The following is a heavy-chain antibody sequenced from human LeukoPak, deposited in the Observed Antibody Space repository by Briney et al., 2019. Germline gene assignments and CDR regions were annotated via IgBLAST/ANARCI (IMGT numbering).Heavy chain of an antibody. J-gene: IGHJ4*02. V-gene: IGHV4-34*01. D-gene: IGHD3-10*01. CDR1: GGSFSGYY. CDR2: INHSGST. Sequence: PSETLSLTCAVYGGSFSGYYWSWIRQPPGKGLEWIGEINHSGSTNYNPSLKSRVTISVDTSKNQFSLKLSSVTAADTAVYYCARLQSVRAFFDYWGQGTLVTVSS. CDR3: ARLQSVRAFFDY.